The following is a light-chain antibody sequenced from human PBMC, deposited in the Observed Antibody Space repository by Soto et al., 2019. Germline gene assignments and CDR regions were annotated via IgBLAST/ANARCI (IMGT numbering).Light chain of an antibody. J-gene: IGLJ1*01. CDR1: SSDVGGYNY. Sequence: LTQPASVSGSPGQSITISCTGTSSDVGGYNYVSWYQQHPGKAPKLMIYDVSNRPSGVSNRFSGSKSGNTASLTISGLQAEDEADYYCSSYTSSSLHVFGTGTKVTVL. CDR2: DVS. CDR3: SSYTSSSLHV. V-gene: IGLV2-14*03.